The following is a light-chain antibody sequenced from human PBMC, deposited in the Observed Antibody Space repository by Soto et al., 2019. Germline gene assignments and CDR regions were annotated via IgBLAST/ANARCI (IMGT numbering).Light chain of an antibody. Sequence: DIQMTQSPASLSVSVGDTVTITCRASQTIANYLDWYQQKPGKPPNLLIYSASTLQRVVPSRFSGSGSATDFTLTIRSLPPADFATYFCQQGYSTAPEPTFGQGTKV. J-gene: IGKJ1*01. V-gene: IGKV1-39*01. CDR2: SAS. CDR3: QQGYSTAPEPT. CDR1: QTIANY.